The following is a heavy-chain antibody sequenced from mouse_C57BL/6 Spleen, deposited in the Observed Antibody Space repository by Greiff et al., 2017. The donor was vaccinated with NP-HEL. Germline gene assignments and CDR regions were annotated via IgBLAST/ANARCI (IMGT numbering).Heavy chain of an antibody. CDR1: GFTFSDYG. V-gene: IGHV5-17*01. CDR2: ISSGSSTI. Sequence: EVQGVESGGGLVKPGGSLKLSCAASGFTFSDYGMHWVRQAPEKGLEWVAYISSGSSTIYYADTVKGRFTISRDNAKNTLFLQMTSLRSEDTAMYYCARFITTVVAYDWYFDVWGTGTTVTVSS. D-gene: IGHD1-1*01. J-gene: IGHJ1*03. CDR3: ARFITTVVAYDWYFDV.